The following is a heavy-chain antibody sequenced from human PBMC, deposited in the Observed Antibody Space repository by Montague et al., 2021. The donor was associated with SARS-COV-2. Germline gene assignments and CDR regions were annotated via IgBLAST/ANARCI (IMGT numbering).Heavy chain of an antibody. CDR3: TREGYQVLWSDYYYYGMDV. V-gene: IGHV4-34*01. CDR2: INHGGST. Sequence: SETLSLTCAVYGGSFSDYHWTWIRQSPGEGLEWIGQINHGGSTNYNPSLKSRVTISVDTSKNQFSLKLSSVTAADTAVYYCTREGYQVLWSDYYYYGMDVWGQGTTVTVSS. CDR1: GGSFSDYH. D-gene: IGHD2-2*01. J-gene: IGHJ6*02.